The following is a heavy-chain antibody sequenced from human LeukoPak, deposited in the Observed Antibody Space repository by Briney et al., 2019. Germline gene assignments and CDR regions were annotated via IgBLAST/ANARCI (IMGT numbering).Heavy chain of an antibody. D-gene: IGHD1-1*01. Sequence: SETLSLTCAVYGGSFRGYYWSWIRQPPGKGLEWIGEINHSGSTNYNPSLKSRVIISVDTSKKQFSLKLSSVTAADTAVYYCARTRGYALDYWGQGTLVNGFS. J-gene: IGHJ4*02. V-gene: IGHV4-34*01. CDR2: INHSGST. CDR3: ARTRGYALDY. CDR1: GGSFRGYY.